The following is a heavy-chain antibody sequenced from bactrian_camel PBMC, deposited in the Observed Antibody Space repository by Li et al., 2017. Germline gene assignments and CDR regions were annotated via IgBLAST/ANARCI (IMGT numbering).Heavy chain of an antibody. CDR3: ACDGAPGDETARYDY. CDR1: GYTYSRLC. CDR2: VSGDSSKT. D-gene: IGHD5*01. J-gene: IGHJ4*01. V-gene: IGHV3-2*01. Sequence: HVQLVESGGGSVQAGGSLRLSCVVSGYTYSRLCMGWFRQAPGKGLEWVSAVSGDSSKTYSVNSVKGRFTVSRDNAKNTLHLELNSLKIEDSAIYYCACDGAPGDETARYDYWGQGTQVTVS.